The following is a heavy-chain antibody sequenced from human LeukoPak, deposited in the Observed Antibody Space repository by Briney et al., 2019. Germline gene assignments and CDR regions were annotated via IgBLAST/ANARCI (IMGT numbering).Heavy chain of an antibody. Sequence: TSETLSLTCTVSGGSISSYYWSWIRQPPGKGLEWIGYIYYSGSTNYNPSLKSRVTISVDTSKNQFSLKLSSVTAADTAVYYCAGASYDSSGVHWGQGTLVTVSS. V-gene: IGHV4-59*01. D-gene: IGHD3-22*01. J-gene: IGHJ4*02. CDR2: IYYSGST. CDR1: GGSISSYY. CDR3: AGASYDSSGVH.